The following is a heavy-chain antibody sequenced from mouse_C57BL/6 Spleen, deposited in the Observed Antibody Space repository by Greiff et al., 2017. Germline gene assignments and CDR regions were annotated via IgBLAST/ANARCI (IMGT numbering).Heavy chain of an antibody. D-gene: IGHD4-1*01. CDR1: GFTFSDYY. CDR2: LRNKANGYTT. V-gene: IGHV7-3*01. J-gene: IGHJ2*01. Sequence: EVKLMESGGGLVQPGGSLSLSCAASGFTFSDYYMSWVRQPPGKALEWLGFLRNKANGYTTEYSASVKGRFTISRDNSQSILYRQMNALRAEDSATYYCARSLGRGGFDYWGQGTTLTVSS. CDR3: ARSLGRGGFDY.